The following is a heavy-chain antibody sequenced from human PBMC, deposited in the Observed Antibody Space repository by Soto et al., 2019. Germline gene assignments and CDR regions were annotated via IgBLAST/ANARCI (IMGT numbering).Heavy chain of an antibody. D-gene: IGHD3-16*01. J-gene: IGHJ6*02. CDR2: ISPYNGNT. CDR1: GYTFTSYG. Sequence: QVQLVQSGAEVKKPGASVKVSCKASGYTFTSYGISWVRQAPGQGLEWMGWISPYNGNTNYAQKLPGRVTMTTDTYTSTAYMELRSLRSDETAVYYCARVIGGYCSVDYYYGMDVWGQGTTVTVSS. CDR3: ARVIGGYCSVDYYYGMDV. V-gene: IGHV1-18*01.